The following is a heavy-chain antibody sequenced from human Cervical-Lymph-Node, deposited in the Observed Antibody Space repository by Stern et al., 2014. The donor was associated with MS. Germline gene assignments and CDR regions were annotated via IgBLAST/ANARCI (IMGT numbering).Heavy chain of an antibody. J-gene: IGHJ4*02. CDR3: VFGTSADY. CDR1: GFSLSTAGVG. CDR2: IYWDDDK. D-gene: IGHD2-2*01. Sequence: EESGPTLVKPTQTLTLTCTFSGFSLSTAGVGVGWIRQPPGKALEWLALIYWDDDKHYSPSLKSRLTITKDTSKSQVVLTMTNVDPVDTATYYCVFGTSADYWGQGTLVTVSS. V-gene: IGHV2-5*02.